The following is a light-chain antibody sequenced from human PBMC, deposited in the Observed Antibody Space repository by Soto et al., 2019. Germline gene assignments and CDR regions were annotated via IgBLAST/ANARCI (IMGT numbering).Light chain of an antibody. CDR1: QSVSSY. J-gene: IGKJ2*01. CDR2: DAS. Sequence: EIVLTQSPATLSLSPGERATLSCRASQSVSSYLAWYQQKPGQAPRLLIYDASNRATGIPARFSGSGSGTDFTLTISSPVPEDFAVYYCQQRSTWPAYTFGQGTKLEIK. V-gene: IGKV3-11*01. CDR3: QQRSTWPAYT.